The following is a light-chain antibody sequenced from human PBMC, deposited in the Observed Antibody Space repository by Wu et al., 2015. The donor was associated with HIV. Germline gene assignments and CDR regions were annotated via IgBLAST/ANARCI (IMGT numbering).Light chain of an antibody. V-gene: IGKV1-39*01. CDR1: QTISTY. J-gene: IGKJ4*01. CDR2: TAS. CDR3: QQSYSTRVT. Sequence: DIQMTQSPSSLSASVGDRVTIACRASQTISTYLNWYQQKPGTAPKLLIYTASNLQSGVPSRLSGSGSGTDFTLTVSSLQPEDFATYYCQQSYSTRVTFGGGTTVEI.